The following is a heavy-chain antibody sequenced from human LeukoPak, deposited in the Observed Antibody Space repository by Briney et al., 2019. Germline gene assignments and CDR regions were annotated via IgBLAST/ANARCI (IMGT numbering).Heavy chain of an antibody. CDR3: AREAAAAGTTYWYFDL. Sequence: SESLSLTCAVYGGSFSGYYWSWIRQPPGKGLEWIGEINHSGSTNYNPSLKSRDTISVDTSKNQFSLKLSSVTAADTAVYYCAREAAAAGTTYWYFDLWGRGTLVTVSS. J-gene: IGHJ2*01. CDR1: GGSFSGYY. V-gene: IGHV4-34*01. D-gene: IGHD6-13*01. CDR2: INHSGST.